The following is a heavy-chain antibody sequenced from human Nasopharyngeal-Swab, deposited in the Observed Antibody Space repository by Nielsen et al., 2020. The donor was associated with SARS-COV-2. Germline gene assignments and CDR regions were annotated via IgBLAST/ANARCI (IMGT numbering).Heavy chain of an antibody. CDR1: GFTFSSYW. D-gene: IGHD6-13*01. J-gene: IGHJ6*02. CDR3: ARVGTGYGMDV. CDR2: IKQDGSEK. V-gene: IGHV3-7*01. Sequence: GESLKISCAASGFTFSSYWMSWVRQAPGKGLKWVANIKQDGSEKYYVDSVRGRFTISRDNAKNSLYLQMNSLRAEDTAVYYCARVGTGYGMDVWGQGTTVTVSS.